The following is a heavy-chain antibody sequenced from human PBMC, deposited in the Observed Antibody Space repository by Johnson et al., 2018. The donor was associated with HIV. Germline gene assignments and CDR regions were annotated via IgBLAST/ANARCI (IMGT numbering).Heavy chain of an antibody. CDR2: ISGSGGST. CDR1: GFTFSTFT. J-gene: IGHJ3*02. Sequence: VQLVESGGGLVQPGGSLRLSCAASGFTFSTFTMNWVRQTPGKGLAWVSSISGSGGSTYYADSVKGRFTISRDNSKNTLYLQMNSLRAEDTAVYYCAKSGPRAFDIWGQGTMVTVSS. V-gene: IGHV3-23*04. CDR3: AKSGPRAFDI. D-gene: IGHD2-8*02.